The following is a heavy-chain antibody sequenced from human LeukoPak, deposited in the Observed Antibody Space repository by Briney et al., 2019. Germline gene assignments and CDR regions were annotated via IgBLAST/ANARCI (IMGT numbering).Heavy chain of an antibody. V-gene: IGHV4-31*03. D-gene: IGHD2-15*01. J-gene: IGHJ5*02. CDR1: GGSISSGDYY. Sequence: SETLSLTCTVSGGSISSGDYYWSWIRQHPGKGLAWIGYIYYSGSTYYNPSLKSRVTISVDTSKSQFSLKLSSVTAADTAVYYCARVNCSGGSRYWFDPWGQGTLVSVSS. CDR2: IYYSGST. CDR3: ARVNCSGGSRYWFDP.